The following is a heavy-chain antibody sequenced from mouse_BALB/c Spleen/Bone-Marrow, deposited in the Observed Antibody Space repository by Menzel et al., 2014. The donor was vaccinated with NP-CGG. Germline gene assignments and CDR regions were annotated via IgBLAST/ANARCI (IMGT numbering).Heavy chain of an antibody. V-gene: IGHV5-17*02. CDR1: GFTFSSFG. CDR2: ISSGSSTI. J-gene: IGHJ1*01. D-gene: IGHD2-14*01. CDR3: ARDRYDEYFDV. Sequence: EVKLMESGGGLVQPGGSRKLSCAASGFTFSSFGMHWVRQAPEKGLEWVAYISSGSSTIYYADTVKGRFTISGDNPKNTLFLQMTSLRSEDTAMYYCARDRYDEYFDVWGAGTTVTVSS.